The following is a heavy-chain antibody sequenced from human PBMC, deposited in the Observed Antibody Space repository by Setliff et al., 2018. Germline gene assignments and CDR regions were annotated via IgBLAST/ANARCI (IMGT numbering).Heavy chain of an antibody. CDR2: IYTSGST. CDR3: ARDWVVVAAIDY. D-gene: IGHD2-15*01. CDR1: GGSISNYY. V-gene: IGHV4-4*07. Sequence: SETLSLTCTVSGGSISNYYWSWIRQPAGKGLEWIGRIYTSGSTNYNPSLKSRVTISMDASKNQFSLKLSSVTAADTAVYYCARDWVVVAAIDYWGQGTLVTVSS. J-gene: IGHJ4*02.